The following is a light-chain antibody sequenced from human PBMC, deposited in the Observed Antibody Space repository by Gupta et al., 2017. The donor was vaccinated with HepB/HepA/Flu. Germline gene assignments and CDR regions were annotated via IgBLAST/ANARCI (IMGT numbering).Light chain of an antibody. CDR2: DAS. V-gene: IGKV3-15*01. CDR1: QNINSK. Sequence: IVMTQSPATLSVSPGEGATLSCRASQNINSKLAWYQQKPGQAPRVLIYDASARPTGIPARFSGSGSGTEFTLTISSRQSEDFAVYYCQQYNNWPSWTFGQGTKVEIK. CDR3: QQYNNWPSWT. J-gene: IGKJ1*01.